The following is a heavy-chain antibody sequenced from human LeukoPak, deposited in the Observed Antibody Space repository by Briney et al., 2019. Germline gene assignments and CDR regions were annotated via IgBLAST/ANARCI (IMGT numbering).Heavy chain of an antibody. D-gene: IGHD4-23*01. CDR3: ARETTVGYFDD. J-gene: IGHJ4*02. CDR2: IYDSGST. V-gene: IGHV4-59*12. Sequence: SETLSLTCTVSGGSISGYYWSWIRQPPGKGLEWIGYIYDSGSTNYNPSLKSRVTISVDTSKNQFSLKLSSVTAADTAVYYCARETTVGYFDDWGQGTLVTVSS. CDR1: GGSISGYY.